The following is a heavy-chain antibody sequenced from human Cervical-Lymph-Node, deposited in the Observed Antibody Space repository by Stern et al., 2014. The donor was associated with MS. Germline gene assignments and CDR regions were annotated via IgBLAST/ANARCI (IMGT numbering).Heavy chain of an antibody. V-gene: IGHV4-59*08. CDR3: ARHGFKYSSSWYDY. CDR2: IYYSGST. D-gene: IGHD6-13*01. Sequence: VQLVQSGPGLVKPSETLSLTCTVSGGSISSYYWSWIRQPPGKGLEWIGYIYYSGSTNYNPSLKSRVTISVDTSKNQFSLKLSSVTAADTAVYYCARHGFKYSSSWYDYWGQGTLVTVSS. J-gene: IGHJ4*02. CDR1: GGSISSYY.